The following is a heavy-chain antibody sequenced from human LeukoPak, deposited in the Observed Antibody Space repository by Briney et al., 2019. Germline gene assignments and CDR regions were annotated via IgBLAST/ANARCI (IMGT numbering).Heavy chain of an antibody. J-gene: IGHJ4*02. V-gene: IGHV1-69*01. Sequence: SVKVSCKASGGTFSSYAISWVRQAPGQGLEWMGGIIAIFGTANYAQKFQGRVTITADESTSTAYMELSSLRSEDTAVDYRARGGYCSSTSCYFDYWGQGTLVTVSS. CDR1: GGTFSSYA. CDR2: IIAIFGTA. CDR3: ARGGYCSSTSCYFDY. D-gene: IGHD2-2*01.